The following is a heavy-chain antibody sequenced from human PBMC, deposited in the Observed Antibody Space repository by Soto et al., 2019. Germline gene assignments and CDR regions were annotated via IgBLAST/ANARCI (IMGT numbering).Heavy chain of an antibody. CDR3: ARDRRITMVRGVGGMDV. J-gene: IGHJ6*02. D-gene: IGHD3-10*01. Sequence: ASVKVSCKASGYTFTSYAMHWVRQAPGQRPEWMGWINAGNGNTKYSQKFQGRVTITRDTSASTAYMELSSLRSEDTAVYYCARDRRITMVRGVGGMDVWGQGTTVTVSS. CDR2: INAGNGNT. V-gene: IGHV1-3*01. CDR1: GYTFTSYA.